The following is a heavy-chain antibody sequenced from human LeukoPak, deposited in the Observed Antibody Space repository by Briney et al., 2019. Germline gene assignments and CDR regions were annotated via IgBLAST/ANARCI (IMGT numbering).Heavy chain of an antibody. Sequence: PSETLSLTCVLYGGSSTNYFWSWIRQPPGKGLEWIGEINRSASTNYNPSLKSRVTISIDTSKNQFSLKLSSVTAADTAVYYCARRGPPRTMLRGVKSGWFDPWGQGTLVTVSS. CDR2: INRSAST. CDR3: ARRGPPRTMLRGVKSGWFDP. V-gene: IGHV4-34*01. CDR1: GGSSTNYF. J-gene: IGHJ5*02. D-gene: IGHD3-10*01.